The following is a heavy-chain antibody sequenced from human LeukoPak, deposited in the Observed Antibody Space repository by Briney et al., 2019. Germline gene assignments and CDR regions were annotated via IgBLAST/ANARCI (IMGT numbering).Heavy chain of an antibody. D-gene: IGHD6-25*01. CDR2: ISAHSGNT. CDR1: GYMFTTYG. J-gene: IGHJ4*02. CDR3: ASDLSSGGWTLEFDY. Sequence: AAVKVSCKTSGYMFTTYGITWVRQAPGQGLQWMGWISAHSGNTKYAEKFQGRVTLTTDTSTSTGYLELGSLTSDDTAVYYCASDLSSGGWTLEFDYWGQGTQVTVAS. V-gene: IGHV1-18*04.